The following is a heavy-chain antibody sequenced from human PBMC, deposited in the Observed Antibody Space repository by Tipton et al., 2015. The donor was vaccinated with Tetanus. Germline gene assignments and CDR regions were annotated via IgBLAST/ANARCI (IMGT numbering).Heavy chain of an antibody. D-gene: IGHD1-20*01. CDR3: ARAPYNSPGKHYFDF. J-gene: IGHJ4*02. Sequence: TLSLTCTVSGVSIRNGGYSWSWIRQPPGKGLEWIGYTYHSGGTYYNPFLKSRVTISVDRSNNQFSLDLTSVTAADTAVYYCARAPYNSPGKHYFDFWGQGTLVTVSS. V-gene: IGHV4-30-2*01. CDR1: GVSIRNGGYS. CDR2: TYHSGGT.